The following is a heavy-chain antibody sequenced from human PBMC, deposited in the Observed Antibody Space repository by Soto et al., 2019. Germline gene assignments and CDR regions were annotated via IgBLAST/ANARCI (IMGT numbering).Heavy chain of an antibody. V-gene: IGHV4-59*01. CDR1: SCSIRTYY. D-gene: IGHD1-26*01. J-gene: IGHJ4*02. CDR2: IYYTGVT. CDR3: AIGSRLSGGYLYYFDI. Sequence: YETLSLTCFVPSCSIRTYYWCWIRQSPGKGLEWLGYIYYTGVTNYNPFLRSRLTMSVDTSRDQLSMELTSVTPEETAVYYCAIGSRLSGGYLYYFDIWALGIPVTV.